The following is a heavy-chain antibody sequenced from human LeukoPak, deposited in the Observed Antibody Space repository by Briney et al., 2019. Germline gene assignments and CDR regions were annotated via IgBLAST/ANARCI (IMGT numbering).Heavy chain of an antibody. Sequence: GGSLRLSCAASGFTFSSYGMHWVRQAPGKGLEWVAVISYDGSNKYYADSVKGRFTISRDNSKNTLYLQMNSLRAEDTAVYYCAKLQVWFGDPDEGLFDYWGQGTLVTVSS. J-gene: IGHJ4*02. CDR1: GFTFSSYG. D-gene: IGHD3-10*01. CDR2: ISYDGSNK. V-gene: IGHV3-30*18. CDR3: AKLQVWFGDPDEGLFDY.